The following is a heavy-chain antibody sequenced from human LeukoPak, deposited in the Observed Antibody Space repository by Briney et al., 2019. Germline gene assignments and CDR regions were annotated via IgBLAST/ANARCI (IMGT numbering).Heavy chain of an antibody. CDR1: GFTFSNYE. CDR2: ISNSGSII. D-gene: IGHD4-11*01. J-gene: IGHJ4*02. CDR3: ARELTYSDY. Sequence: TGGPLRLSCAASGFTFSNYEMNWVRQAPGKGLEWVSYISNSGSIIYYADSVKGRFTISRDNAKNSLYLQVNSLRVEDTAVYYCARELTYSDYWGQGTLVTVSS. V-gene: IGHV3-48*03.